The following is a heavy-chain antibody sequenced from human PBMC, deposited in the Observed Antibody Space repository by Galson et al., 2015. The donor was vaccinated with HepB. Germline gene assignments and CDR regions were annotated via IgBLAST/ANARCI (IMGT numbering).Heavy chain of an antibody. J-gene: IGHJ4*02. V-gene: IGHV4-59*08. CDR1: GGSISSYY. CDR2: IYYSGST. CDR3: ARHSGPQDQDFDY. D-gene: IGHD2-2*01. Sequence: ETLSLTCTVSGGSISSYYWSWIRQPPGKGLEWIGYIYYSGSTNYNPSLKSRVTISVDTSKNQFSLKLSSVTAADTAVYYCARHSGPQDQDFDYWGQGTLVTVSS.